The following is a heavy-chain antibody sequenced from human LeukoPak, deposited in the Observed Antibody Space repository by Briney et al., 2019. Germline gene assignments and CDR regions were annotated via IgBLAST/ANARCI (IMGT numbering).Heavy chain of an antibody. CDR2: ISAYNGNT. V-gene: IGHV1-18*01. Sequence: GASVKVSCEASGYTFTSYGISWVRQAPGQGLEWMGWISAYNGNTNYAQKLQGRVTMTTDTSTSTAYMELRSLRSDDTAVYYCARDPPSYYYGSGRDWFDPWGQGTLVTVSS. CDR3: ARDPPSYYYGSGRDWFDP. J-gene: IGHJ5*02. D-gene: IGHD3-10*01. CDR1: GYTFTSYG.